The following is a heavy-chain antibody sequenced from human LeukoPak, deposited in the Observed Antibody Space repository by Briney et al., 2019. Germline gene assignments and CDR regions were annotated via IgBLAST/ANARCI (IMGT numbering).Heavy chain of an antibody. CDR3: ARVRGKRGYSYGYKDY. CDR2: INPNSGGT. CDR1: GYTFTGYY. J-gene: IGHJ4*02. Sequence: GASVKVSCKASGYTFTGYYMHWMRQAPGQGLEWMGWINPNSGGTSYAQKFQGRVTMTRDTSISTAYMELSRLRSDDTAVYYCARVRGKRGYSYGYKDYWGQGTLVTVSS. V-gene: IGHV1-2*02. D-gene: IGHD5-18*01.